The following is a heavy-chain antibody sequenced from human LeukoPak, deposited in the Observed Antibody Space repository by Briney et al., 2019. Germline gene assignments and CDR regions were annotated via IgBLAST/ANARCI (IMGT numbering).Heavy chain of an antibody. CDR3: ARHLRYDYGEYEDNFDS. CDR1: GFTFSNYA. V-gene: IGHV3-30-3*01. D-gene: IGHD4-17*01. CDR2: VSYDGSNK. J-gene: IGHJ4*02. Sequence: GRSLRLSCAASGFTFSNYAMHWVRQAPGKGLEWVAVVSYDGSNKYYADSVKGRFTISRDNSKNTLYLQMNSLRAEDAAVYYCARHLRYDYGEYEDNFDSWGQGTLVTVSS.